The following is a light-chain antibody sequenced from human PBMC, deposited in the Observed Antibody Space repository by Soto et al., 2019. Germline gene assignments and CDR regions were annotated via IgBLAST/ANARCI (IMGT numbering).Light chain of an antibody. V-gene: IGLV2-14*03. CDR1: SSDLGSYNY. CDR2: QVT. J-gene: IGLJ1*01. CDR3: SSYRSGSTPFV. Sequence: QSALTQPASVSGSPGQSITISCTGTSSDLGSYNYVSWYQQHPGKAPKLIIYQVTNRPSGISRRFSGSKSGNTASLTTSGLQIEDEADYYCSSYRSGSTPFVLGTGTKVTVL.